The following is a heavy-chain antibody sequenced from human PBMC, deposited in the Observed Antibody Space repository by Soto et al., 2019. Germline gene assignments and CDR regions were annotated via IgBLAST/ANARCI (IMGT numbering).Heavy chain of an antibody. CDR2: INPSGGST. Sequence: GASVKVSCKASGYTFTSYYMHWVRQAPGQGLEWIGIINPSGGSTSYAQKFQGRVTMTRDTSTSTAYMELSSLRSEDTAVYYCARRSNLFGRAFDIWGQGTMVTVSS. CDR1: GYTFTSYY. V-gene: IGHV1-46*01. CDR3: ARRSNLFGRAFDI. J-gene: IGHJ3*02. D-gene: IGHD1-1*01.